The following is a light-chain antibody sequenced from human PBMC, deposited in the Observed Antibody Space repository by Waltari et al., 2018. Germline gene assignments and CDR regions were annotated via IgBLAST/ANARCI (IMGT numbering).Light chain of an antibody. CDR1: HGISSY. V-gene: IGKV1-9*01. CDR3: QQLNSYPPWT. CDR2: AAS. Sequence: IQLTKSPSSLSASVGDRVTITCRASHGISSYLAWHQQNPGKAPKLLIYAASTLQSGVPSRFSGSGSGTDFTLTISSLQPEDFATYYCQQLNSYPPWTFGQGTKLEIK. J-gene: IGKJ2*02.